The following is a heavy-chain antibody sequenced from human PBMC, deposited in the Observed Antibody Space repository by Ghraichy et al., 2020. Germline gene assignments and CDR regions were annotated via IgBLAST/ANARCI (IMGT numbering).Heavy chain of an antibody. J-gene: IGHJ6*02. CDR1: GFTFSSYA. CDR3: AKGIAARPYYYYGMDV. V-gene: IGHV3-23*01. CDR2: ISGSGGST. D-gene: IGHD6-6*01. Sequence: GESLNISCAASGFTFSSYAMSWVRQAPGKGLEWVSAISGSGGSTYYADSVKGRFTISRDNSKNTLYLQMNSLRAEDTAVYYCAKGIAARPYYYYGMDVWGQGTTVTVSS.